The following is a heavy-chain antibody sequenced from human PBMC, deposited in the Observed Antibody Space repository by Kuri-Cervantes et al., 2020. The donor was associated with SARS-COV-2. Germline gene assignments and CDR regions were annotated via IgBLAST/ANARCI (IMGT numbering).Heavy chain of an antibody. Sequence: GESLKISCAASGFTFSSYAMHWVRQAPGKGLEWVAVISYDGSNKYYADSVKGRFTISRDNSKNTLYLQMNSLRAEDTAVYYCARGDFTAGFYWGQGTQVTVSS. J-gene: IGHJ4*02. CDR1: GFTFSSYA. D-gene: IGHD2-15*01. V-gene: IGHV3-30-3*01. CDR2: ISYDGSNK. CDR3: ARGDFTAGFY.